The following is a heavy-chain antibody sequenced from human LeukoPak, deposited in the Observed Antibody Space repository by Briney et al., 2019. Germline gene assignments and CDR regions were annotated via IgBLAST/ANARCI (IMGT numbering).Heavy chain of an antibody. CDR3: ARAPTIFGGFHYYYYGMDV. Sequence: ASVKVSFKAYGYTFTSNYIHWVRQAPGQGLEWMGMIYPRDGSTSYAQKFQGRVTITADESTSTAYMELSSLRSEDTAVYYCARAPTIFGGFHYYYYGMDVWGQGTTVTVSS. D-gene: IGHD3-3*01. J-gene: IGHJ6*02. CDR1: GYTFTSNY. V-gene: IGHV1-46*01. CDR2: IYPRDGST.